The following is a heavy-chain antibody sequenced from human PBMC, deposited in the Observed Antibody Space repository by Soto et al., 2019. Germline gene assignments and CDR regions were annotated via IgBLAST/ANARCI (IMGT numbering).Heavy chain of an antibody. J-gene: IGHJ3*02. D-gene: IGHD1-7*01. CDR2: IYPGDSDT. V-gene: IGHV5-51*01. CDR1: GYSFTSYW. CDR3: ACPLLGAGTTRGAFDI. Sequence: GESLKISCKGSGYSFTSYWIGWVRQMPGKGLEWMGIIYPGDSDTRYSPSFQGQVTISADKSISTAYLQWSSLKASDTAMYYCACPLLGAGTTRGAFDIWGQGTMVTVSS.